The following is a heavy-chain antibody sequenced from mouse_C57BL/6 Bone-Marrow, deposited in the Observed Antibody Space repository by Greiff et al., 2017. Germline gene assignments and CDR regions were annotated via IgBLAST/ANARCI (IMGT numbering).Heavy chain of an antibody. Sequence: VQLQQSGPVLVKPGASVKMSCKASGYTFTDYYMNWVKQSHGKSLEWIGVINPYNGGTSYNQKFKGKATLPVDKSSSTAYMELNSLTSEDSAVYYCASSIHLLLLWPHYFDYWGQDTTLTVSS. CDR3: ASSIHLLLLWPHYFDY. J-gene: IGHJ2*01. CDR2: INPYNGGT. V-gene: IGHV1-19*01. D-gene: IGHD1-1*01. CDR1: GYTFTDYY.